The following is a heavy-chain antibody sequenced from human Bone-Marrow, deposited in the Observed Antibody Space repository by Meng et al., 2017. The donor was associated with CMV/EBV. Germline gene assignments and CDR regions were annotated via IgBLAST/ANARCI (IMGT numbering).Heavy chain of an antibody. CDR1: GGSISSSSYY. CDR2: IYYSVST. D-gene: IGHD1-26*01. V-gene: IGHV4-39*01. Sequence: SETLSLTCTVSGGSISSSSYYWGWIRQPPGKGLEWIGSIYYSVSTYYNPSLKSRVTISVDTSKNQFSLKLSSVTAADTSVYYCARLIVGATYVDYWGQGTLVTVSS. J-gene: IGHJ4*02. CDR3: ARLIVGATYVDY.